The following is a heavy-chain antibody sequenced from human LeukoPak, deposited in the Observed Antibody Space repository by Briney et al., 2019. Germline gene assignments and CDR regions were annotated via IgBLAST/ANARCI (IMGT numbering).Heavy chain of an antibody. J-gene: IGHJ3*02. CDR1: GFTFSSYV. CDR3: AKNPPRVSLYAFDI. CDR2: IQYDGSNK. Sequence: GGSLRLSCAASGFTFSSYVMHWVRQAPGKGLEWVAFIQYDGSNKYYADSVKGRFTISRDNSKNTLYLQMNSLRAEDTAVYYCAKNPPRVSLYAFDIWGQGTMVTVSS. V-gene: IGHV3-30*02.